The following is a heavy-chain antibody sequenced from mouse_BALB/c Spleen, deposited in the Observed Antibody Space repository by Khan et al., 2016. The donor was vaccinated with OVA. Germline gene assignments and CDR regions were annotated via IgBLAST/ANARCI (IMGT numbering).Heavy chain of an antibody. CDR1: GYSITSDYA. CDR3: ARSGTISTVVVTDFDF. D-gene: IGHD1-1*01. CDR2: IKYSGTT. J-gene: IGHJ2*01. Sequence: EVQLQESGPGLVKPSQSLSLTCTVTGYSITSDYAWNWIRQFPGNKLEWMGYIKYSGTTSYNPSLKSRTPITRDTSKNQFFLQLNSVTTEDTATYYCARSGTISTVVVTDFDFWGQGTTLTVSA. V-gene: IGHV3-2*02.